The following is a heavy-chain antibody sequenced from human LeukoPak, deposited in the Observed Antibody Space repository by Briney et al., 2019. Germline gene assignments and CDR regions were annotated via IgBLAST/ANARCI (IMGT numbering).Heavy chain of an antibody. V-gene: IGHV4-34*01. CDR1: GGSFSGYY. CDR2: INHSGST. D-gene: IGHD1-14*01. Sequence: PSEXLSLTCAVYGGSFSGYYWSWIRQPPGKGLEWIGEINHSGSTNYNPSLKSRVTISVDTSKNQFSLKLSSVTAADTAVYYCARGFPDLGYWGQGTLVTVSS. CDR3: ARGFPDLGY. J-gene: IGHJ4*02.